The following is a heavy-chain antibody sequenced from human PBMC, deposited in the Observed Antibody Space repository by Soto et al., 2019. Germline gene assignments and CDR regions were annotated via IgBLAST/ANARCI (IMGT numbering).Heavy chain of an antibody. Sequence: LSESLSLTCTVSGGSICSYYWSWIRQPPGKGLEWIGYIYYSGSTDYNPSLKSRVTISVDTSKNQFSLKLSSVTAADTAVYYCAREDIWSGWFDYWGQGTLVTVSS. CDR3: AREDIWSGWFDY. CDR1: GGSICSYY. D-gene: IGHD6-19*01. V-gene: IGHV4-59*01. CDR2: IYYSGST. J-gene: IGHJ4*02.